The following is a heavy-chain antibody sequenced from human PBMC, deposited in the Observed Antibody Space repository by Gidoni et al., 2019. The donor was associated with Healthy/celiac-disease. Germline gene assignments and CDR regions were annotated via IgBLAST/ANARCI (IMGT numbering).Heavy chain of an antibody. CDR3: ARSSVVTPDY. CDR1: GYSIRSGYY. V-gene: IGHV4-38-2*01. Sequence: QVQLQESGPGLVKPSETLSLTCAVSGYSIRSGYYWGWIRQPPGKGLEWIGSIYHSGSTYYNPSLKSRVTISVDTSKNQFSLKLSSVTAADTAVYYCARSSVVTPDYWGQGTLVTVSS. D-gene: IGHD2-21*02. CDR2: IYHSGST. J-gene: IGHJ4*02.